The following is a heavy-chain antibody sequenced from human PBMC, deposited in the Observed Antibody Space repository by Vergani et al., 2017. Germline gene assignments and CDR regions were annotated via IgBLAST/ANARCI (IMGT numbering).Heavy chain of an antibody. CDR3: ALRNCSGGSCYSWLLDI. D-gene: IGHD2-15*01. CDR1: GGTFSSYA. J-gene: IGHJ3*02. Sequence: QVQLVQSGAEVKKPGSSVKVSCKASGGTFSSYAISWVRQAPGQGLEWMGGIIHIFGTANYAQKFQGRVTITADESTSTAYMELSSLRSEDTAVYYCALRNCSGGSCYSWLLDIWGQGTMVTVSS. V-gene: IGHV1-69*01. CDR2: IIHIFGTA.